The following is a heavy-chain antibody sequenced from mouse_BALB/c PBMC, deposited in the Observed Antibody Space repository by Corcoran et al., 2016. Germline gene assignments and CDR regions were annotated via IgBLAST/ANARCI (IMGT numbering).Heavy chain of an antibody. Sequence: EVQLQQSGAELVKPGASVKLSCTASGFNIKDTYMHWVKQRPEQGLEWIGRIDPANGNTKYDPKFQGKATITADTSSSTAYLQLSSLTSEDTAVYYCANWGWYFDVWGAGTTVTVSS. CDR3: ANWGWYFDV. CDR2: IDPANGNT. D-gene: IGHD4-1*01. J-gene: IGHJ1*01. CDR1: GFNIKDTY. V-gene: IGHV14-3*02.